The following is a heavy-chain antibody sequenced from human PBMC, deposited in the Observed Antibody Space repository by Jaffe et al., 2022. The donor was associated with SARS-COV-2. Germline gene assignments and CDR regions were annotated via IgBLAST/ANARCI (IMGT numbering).Heavy chain of an antibody. Sequence: QVQLQQWGAGLLKPSETLSLTCAVYGGSFSGYYWSWIRQPPGKGLEWIGEINHSGSTNYNPSLKSRVTISVDTSKNQFSLKLSSVTAADTAVYYCARGGSIQAMVTRGAHYFDYWGQGTLVTVSS. CDR2: INHSGST. D-gene: IGHD5-18*01. CDR3: ARGGSIQAMVTRGAHYFDY. V-gene: IGHV4-34*01. J-gene: IGHJ4*02. CDR1: GGSFSGYY.